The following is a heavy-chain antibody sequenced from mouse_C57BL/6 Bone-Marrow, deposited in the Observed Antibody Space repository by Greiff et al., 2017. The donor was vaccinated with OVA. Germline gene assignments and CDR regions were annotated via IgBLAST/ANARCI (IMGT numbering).Heavy chain of an antibody. V-gene: IGHV1-54*01. Sequence: QVQLKQSGAELVRPGTSVKVSCKASGYAFTNYLIEWVKQRPGQGLEWIGVINPGSGGTNYNEKFKGKATLTADKSSSTAYMQLSSLTSEDSAVYFCARDYGSSVLYAMDYWGQGTSVTVSS. CDR2: INPGSGGT. D-gene: IGHD1-1*01. CDR3: ARDYGSSVLYAMDY. CDR1: GYAFTNYL. J-gene: IGHJ4*01.